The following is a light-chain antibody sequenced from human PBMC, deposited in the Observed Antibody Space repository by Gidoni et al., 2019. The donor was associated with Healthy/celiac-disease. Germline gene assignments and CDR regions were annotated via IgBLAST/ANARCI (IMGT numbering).Light chain of an antibody. CDR3: QHWT. CDR2: DAS. V-gene: IGKV1-5*01. J-gene: IGKJ1*01. CDR1: QSISSW. Sequence: QMTQSPSTLSASVGDRVTITCRASQSISSWLAWYQQKPGKAPKLLIYDASSLESGVPSRFSGSGSGTEFTLTISSLQPDDFATYYCQHWTFGQGTKVEIK.